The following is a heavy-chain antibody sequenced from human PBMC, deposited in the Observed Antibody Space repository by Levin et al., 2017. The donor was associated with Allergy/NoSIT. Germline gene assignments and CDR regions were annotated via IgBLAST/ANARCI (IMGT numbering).Heavy chain of an antibody. CDR3: ARHRSQAYSSGWYWYFEL. V-gene: IGHV4-39*01. Sequence: ASETLSLTCTVSGDSISTIRYYWGWIRQSPGKGLEWIGSIFYSGSTYYNPSLTSRFTISVDTSRNQFSLKLSSVTAADTAVYYCARHRSQAYSSGWYWYFELWGRGTLVTVSS. CDR1: GDSISTIRYY. D-gene: IGHD6-19*01. CDR2: IFYSGST. J-gene: IGHJ2*01.